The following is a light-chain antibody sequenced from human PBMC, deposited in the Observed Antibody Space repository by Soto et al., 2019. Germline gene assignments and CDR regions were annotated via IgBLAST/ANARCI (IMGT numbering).Light chain of an antibody. Sequence: QSVLTQPASVSGSPGQSITISCSGTSSDIGAYEYVSWYQQHPGKPPKLMIYNVNNRPSGVSYRFSGSKSGNTASLTISRLQTEDGADYYCLSHTTSRTYVFGPGTKVTVL. V-gene: IGLV2-14*03. CDR1: SSDIGAYEY. J-gene: IGLJ1*01. CDR2: NVN. CDR3: LSHTTSRTYV.